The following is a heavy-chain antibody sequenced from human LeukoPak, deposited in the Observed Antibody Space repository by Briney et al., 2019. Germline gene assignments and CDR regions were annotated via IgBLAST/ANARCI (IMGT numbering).Heavy chain of an antibody. CDR1: GFTFSSYA. V-gene: IGHV3-23*01. CDR2: ISGSGGST. D-gene: IGHD3-16*02. J-gene: IGHJ4*02. CDR3: AKGPGDYVWGSYRPPIYFDY. Sequence: GGALRLSCAASGFTFSSYAMSGVRQAPRKGLEWVSAISGSGGSTYYADSVKGRFTISRDNHKTTLYLQMNSLRAEDTAVYYCAKGPGDYVWGSYRPPIYFDYWGQGTLVTVSS.